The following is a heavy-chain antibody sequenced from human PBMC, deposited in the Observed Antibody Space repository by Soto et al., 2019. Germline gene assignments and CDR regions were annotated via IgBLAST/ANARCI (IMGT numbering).Heavy chain of an antibody. Sequence: ASVKVSCKASGGTFSSYAISWVRQAPGQGLEWMGGIIPIFGTANYAQKFQGRVTITADESTSTAYMELSSLRSEDTAVYYCAGPRIAAAGKALGNYYYYGMDVWGQGTTVTVSS. CDR1: GGTFSSYA. V-gene: IGHV1-69*13. CDR2: IIPIFGTA. CDR3: AGPRIAAAGKALGNYYYYGMDV. D-gene: IGHD6-13*01. J-gene: IGHJ6*02.